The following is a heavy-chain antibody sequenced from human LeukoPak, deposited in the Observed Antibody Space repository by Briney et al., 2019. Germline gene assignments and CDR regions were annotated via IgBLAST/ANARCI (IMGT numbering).Heavy chain of an antibody. J-gene: IGHJ4*02. V-gene: IGHV3-30-3*01. CDR1: GFTFSSYA. D-gene: IGHD6-19*01. CDR2: ISYDGSNK. CDR3: ARDRIAVAGIFDY. Sequence: GGSLRLSCAASGFTFSSYAMHWVRQAPGKGLEWVAVISYDGSNKYYADSVKGRFTISRDNSKNTLYLQMNSLRAEDTAVYYCARDRIAVAGIFDYWGQGTLVTVSS.